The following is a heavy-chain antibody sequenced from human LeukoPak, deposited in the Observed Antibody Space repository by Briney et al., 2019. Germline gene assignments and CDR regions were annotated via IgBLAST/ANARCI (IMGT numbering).Heavy chain of an antibody. CDR2: IKQDGGEK. Sequence: GGSLRLSCAASGFILSNYRMSWVRQAPAKGLEWGGKIKQDGGEKVYVDSVKGRFTISRDNAKSSVYLQMNSLGAEYTAVYYCARGAYYYASWGQGTLVSVSS. D-gene: IGHD3-22*01. V-gene: IGHV3-7*01. CDR3: ARGAYYYAS. CDR1: GFILSNYR. J-gene: IGHJ4*02.